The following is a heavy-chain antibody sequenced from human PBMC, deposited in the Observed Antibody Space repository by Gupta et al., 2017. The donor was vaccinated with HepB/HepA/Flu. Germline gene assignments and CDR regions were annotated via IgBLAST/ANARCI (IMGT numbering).Heavy chain of an antibody. CDR3: ASRYSGYGRFPSYYYGMDV. D-gene: IGHD5-12*01. V-gene: IGHV4-39*01. CDR1: GGSISSSSYY. J-gene: IGHJ6*02. CDR2: IYYSGST. Sequence: QLQLQESGPGLVKPSETLSLTCTVSGGSISSSSYYWGWIRQTPGKGLEWIGSIYYSGSTYYNPSLKSRVTISVDTSKNQFSLKLSSVTAADTAVYYCASRYSGYGRFPSYYYGMDVWGQGTTVTVSS.